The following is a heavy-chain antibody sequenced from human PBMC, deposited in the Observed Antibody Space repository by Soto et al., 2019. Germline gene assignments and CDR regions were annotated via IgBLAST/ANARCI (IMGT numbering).Heavy chain of an antibody. CDR2: LSGSGGTT. CDR3: AKGHVVATIPFDY. CDR1: GFTFSSSA. Sequence: GESLKISCAASGFTFSSSAMTWVRQAPGKGLEWVSGLSGSGGTTYYADSVKGRFTISRDNSKNTLYLQLNSLRAEDTAVYYCAKGHVVATIPFDYWGQGTLVTVSS. J-gene: IGHJ4*02. V-gene: IGHV3-23*01. D-gene: IGHD5-12*01.